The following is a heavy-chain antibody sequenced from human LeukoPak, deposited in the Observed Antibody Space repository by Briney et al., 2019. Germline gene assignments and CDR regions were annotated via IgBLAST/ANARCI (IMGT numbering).Heavy chain of an antibody. V-gene: IGHV4-39*01. J-gene: IGHJ4*02. Sequence: PSETLSLTCTVSGGSISSSSYYWGWIRQPPGKGLEWIGSIYYNGSTYYNPSLKSRVTISVDTSKNQFSLKLSSVTAADTAVYYCARAITMVRGVIITGFDYWGQGTLVTVSS. CDR3: ARAITMVRGVIITGFDY. CDR2: IYYNGST. CDR1: GGSISSSSYY. D-gene: IGHD3-10*01.